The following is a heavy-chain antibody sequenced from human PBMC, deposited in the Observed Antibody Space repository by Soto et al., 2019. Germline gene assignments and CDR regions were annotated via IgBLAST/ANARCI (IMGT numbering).Heavy chain of an antibody. CDR2: ISGYDGNT. CDR3: ARNSSSSSWFDP. J-gene: IGHJ5*02. Sequence: QVQLVQSGGEVRKPGASVKVSCKASGYTFSNYGITWVRQAPGQGLEWMGWISGYDGNTNYAQNFQGRVTMTTDPSTRTAYMELRSLRSDDTAVYYCARNSSSSSWFDPWGQGTLVTACS. V-gene: IGHV1-18*01. CDR1: GYTFSNYG. D-gene: IGHD6-6*01.